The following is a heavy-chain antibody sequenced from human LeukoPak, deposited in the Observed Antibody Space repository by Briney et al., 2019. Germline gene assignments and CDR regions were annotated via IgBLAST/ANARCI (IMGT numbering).Heavy chain of an antibody. CDR3: ATSPWYDIGYYMDV. Sequence: ASVKVSCKASGYTFTGYYMHWVRQAPGQGLEWMGWINPNSGGTNYAQKFQGRVTMTRDTSISTAYMELSRLRSDDTAVYYCATSPWYDIGYYMDVWGKGTTVTVSS. CDR1: GYTFTGYY. D-gene: IGHD3-9*01. CDR2: INPNSGGT. J-gene: IGHJ6*03. V-gene: IGHV1-2*02.